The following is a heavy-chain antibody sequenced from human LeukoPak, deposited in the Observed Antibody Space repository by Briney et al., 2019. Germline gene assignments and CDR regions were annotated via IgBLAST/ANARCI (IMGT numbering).Heavy chain of an antibody. J-gene: IGHJ6*02. D-gene: IGHD6-13*01. CDR1: GGTFSSYA. CDR2: IIPIFGTA. V-gene: IGHV1-69*13. CDR3: ARAEDKARYSSSWYLGASYYYYYGMDV. Sequence: ASVKVSCKASGGTFSSYAISWVRQAPGQGLEWMGGIIPIFGTANYAQKFQGRVTITADESTSTAYMDLSSLRSEDTAVYYCARAEDKARYSSSWYLGASYYYYYGMDVWGQGTTVTVSS.